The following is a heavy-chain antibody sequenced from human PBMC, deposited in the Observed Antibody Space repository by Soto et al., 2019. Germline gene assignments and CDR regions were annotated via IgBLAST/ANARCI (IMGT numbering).Heavy chain of an antibody. CDR2: IYYSGST. Sequence: AETLSLTCTVSGGSVSSGSYYWSWIRQPPGNGLEWIGYIYYSGSTNYNPSLKSRVTISVDTSKNQFSLKLSSVTAADTAVYYCARVKFFIAVAGPFDYWGQGTLVTVSS. D-gene: IGHD6-19*01. CDR1: GGSVSSGSYY. V-gene: IGHV4-61*01. CDR3: ARVKFFIAVAGPFDY. J-gene: IGHJ4*02.